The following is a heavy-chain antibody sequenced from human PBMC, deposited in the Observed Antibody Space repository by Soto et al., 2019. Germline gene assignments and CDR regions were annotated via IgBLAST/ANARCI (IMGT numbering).Heavy chain of an antibody. D-gene: IGHD3-16*01. CDR1: GYIFTNYW. Sequence: PAESLKISCNGSGYIFTNYWMGWVRQMPGKGLEWMGIIYPGDSDTRYSPSFQGQVTISVDKSINTAFLQWSSLKASDTAMYYCARHLYDYLDCWGQGTLVTVSS. CDR3: ARHLYDYLDC. J-gene: IGHJ4*02. CDR2: IYPGDSDT. V-gene: IGHV5-51*01.